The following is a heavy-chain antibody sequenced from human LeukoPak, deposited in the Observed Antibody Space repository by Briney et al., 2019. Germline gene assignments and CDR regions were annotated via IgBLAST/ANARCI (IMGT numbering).Heavy chain of an antibody. V-gene: IGHV3-53*01. J-gene: IGHJ4*02. CDR3: ARDRKDRDHFDY. CDR2: IYSGGTT. Sequence: GGSLRLSCAASGFTVSSSYMSWVRQAPGKGLEWVSVIYSGGTTYYADSVKGRFTISGDNSKNTMYLQMNSLRAEDTAVYYCARDRKDRDHFDYWGQGTLVTVSS. CDR1: GFTVSSSY.